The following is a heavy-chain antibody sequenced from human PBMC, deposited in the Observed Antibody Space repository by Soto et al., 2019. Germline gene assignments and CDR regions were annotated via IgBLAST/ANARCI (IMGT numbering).Heavy chain of an antibody. CDR2: ISYDGSNK. Sequence: PGGSLRLSCAASGFTFSSYAMSWVRQAPGKGLEWVAVISYDGSNKYYADSVKGRFTISRDNSKNTLYLQMNSLRAEDTAVYYCARGHSSSWRIYYYYGMDVRGQGTTVTVSS. V-gene: IGHV3-30-3*01. CDR1: GFTFSSYA. CDR3: ARGHSSSWRIYYYYGMDV. D-gene: IGHD6-13*01. J-gene: IGHJ6*02.